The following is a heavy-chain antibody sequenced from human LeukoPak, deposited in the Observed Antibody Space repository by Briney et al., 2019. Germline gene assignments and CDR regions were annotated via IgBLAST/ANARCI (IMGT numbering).Heavy chain of an antibody. CDR1: GYTFSDCY. D-gene: IGHD2-21*01. V-gene: IGHV1-2*02. Sequence: ASVKVSCKASGYTFSDCYMHWVRQAPGQGLEWMGWINPNNGGTNYAQKFQGRVTMTRDTSISTAYMELSRLRSDDTAVYYCAREAYCGGDCYPDNYFDYWGQGTLVTVSS. CDR2: INPNNGGT. J-gene: IGHJ4*02. CDR3: AREAYCGGDCYPDNYFDY.